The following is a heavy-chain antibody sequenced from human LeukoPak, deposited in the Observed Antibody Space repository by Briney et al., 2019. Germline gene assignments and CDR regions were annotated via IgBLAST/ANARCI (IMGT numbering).Heavy chain of an antibody. V-gene: IGHV3-7*01. CDR1: GFIVSSNY. CDR3: ARETYVTGTTDY. Sequence: GGSLRLSCAASGFIVSSNYMTWVRQAPGKGLEWVANIKQDGSEKYYVDSVKGRFTISRDNAKNSLYLQMNSLRAEDTAVYYCARETYVTGTTDYWGQGTLVTVSS. D-gene: IGHD1-20*01. CDR2: IKQDGSEK. J-gene: IGHJ4*02.